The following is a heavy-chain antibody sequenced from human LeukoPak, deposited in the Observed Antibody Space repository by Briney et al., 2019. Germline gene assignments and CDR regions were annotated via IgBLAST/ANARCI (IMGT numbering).Heavy chain of an antibody. Sequence: GGSLRLSCAASGFTVRSSYMSWVRQAPGKGLEWVSVIYSGGSPEYADSAKGRFTISTDNSKNTLYLQMNSLRVEDTAVYYCARDGAGNSGYYFGSLWGQGTVVTVSS. V-gene: IGHV3-53*01. CDR3: ARDGAGNSGYYFGSL. J-gene: IGHJ3*01. CDR2: IYSGGSP. D-gene: IGHD3-22*01. CDR1: GFTVRSSY.